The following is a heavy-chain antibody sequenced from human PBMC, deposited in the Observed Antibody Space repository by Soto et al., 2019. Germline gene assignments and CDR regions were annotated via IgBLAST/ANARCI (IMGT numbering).Heavy chain of an antibody. CDR2: ISGSGGST. D-gene: IGHD2-15*01. Sequence: QTGGSLRLSCAASGFTFSSYAMSWVRQAPGKGLEWVSGISGSGGSTYYADFVKGRFTISRDKSKNTLYLQMNSLRAEDTAVYYCAKDIVVVVAAGDAFDIWGQGTMVTVSS. CDR3: AKDIVVVVAAGDAFDI. J-gene: IGHJ3*02. CDR1: GFTFSSYA. V-gene: IGHV3-23*01.